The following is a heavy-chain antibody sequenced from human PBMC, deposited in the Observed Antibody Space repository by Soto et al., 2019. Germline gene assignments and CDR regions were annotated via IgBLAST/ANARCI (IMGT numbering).Heavy chain of an antibody. CDR1: GFTFSKYW. J-gene: IGHJ3*02. CDR3: VRDIGGVSDSDAFDI. V-gene: IGHV3-74*01. D-gene: IGHD3-22*01. CDR2: INSDGTTT. Sequence: GGSLRLSCAASGFTFSKYWMHWVRQTPGKGLVWISRINSDGTTTSSADSVRGRFTMSRDNAKYSLYLQMNSLRVDDTAIYYCVRDIGGVSDSDAFDIWGHGTMVTVS.